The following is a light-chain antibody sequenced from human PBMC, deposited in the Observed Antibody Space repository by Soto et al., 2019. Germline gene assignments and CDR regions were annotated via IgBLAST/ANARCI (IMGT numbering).Light chain of an antibody. V-gene: IGLV2-14*01. CDR2: EVS. J-gene: IGLJ1*01. Sequence: QSALTQPASVSVSPGQSITISCTGTSSDVGGYNYVSWYQQHPGKAPKLMIYEVSNRPSGVSNRFSGSKSGNTASLTISGLQAEDEADYYFSSYTSSSTGVFGTGTKVTVL. CDR1: SSDVGGYNY. CDR3: SSYTSSSTGV.